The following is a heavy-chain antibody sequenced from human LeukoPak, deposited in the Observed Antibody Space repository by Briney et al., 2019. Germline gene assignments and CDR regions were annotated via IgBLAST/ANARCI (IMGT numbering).Heavy chain of an antibody. Sequence: GGSLRLSCEASGFTFCTFWMSWVRQAPGKGREWVANIKQGGSEKNYVDSVKGRFTIARDNAKNSLYLQMNSLRADDTAVYYCARERTTIVSGTTIGAYWGEGTLVTVSS. CDR1: GFTFCTFW. V-gene: IGHV3-7*01. CDR2: IKQGGSEK. J-gene: IGHJ4*02. D-gene: IGHD2/OR15-2a*01. CDR3: ARERTTIVSGTTIGAY.